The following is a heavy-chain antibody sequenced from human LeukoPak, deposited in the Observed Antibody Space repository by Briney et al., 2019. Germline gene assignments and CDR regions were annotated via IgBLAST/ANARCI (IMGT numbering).Heavy chain of an antibody. CDR3: AREDIVVVPALDY. V-gene: IGHV3-21*01. CDR1: GFTFSSYS. D-gene: IGHD2-2*01. CDR2: ISSSSSYI. Sequence: KSGGSLRLSCAASGFTFSSYSMNWVRQAPGKGLEWVSSISSSSSYIYYADSVKGRFTISRDNAKNSLYLQMNSLRAEDTAVYYCAREDIVVVPALDYWGQGTLVTVSS. J-gene: IGHJ4*02.